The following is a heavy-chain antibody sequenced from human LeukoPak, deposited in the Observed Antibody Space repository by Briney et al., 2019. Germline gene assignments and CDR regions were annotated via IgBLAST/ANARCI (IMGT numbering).Heavy chain of an antibody. D-gene: IGHD3-9*01. J-gene: IGHJ4*02. V-gene: IGHV4-39*07. CDR2: IYYSGST. CDR1: GGSISSSSYY. CDR3: ARGPQTGTYYFDY. Sequence: SETLSLTCTVSGGSISSSSYYWGWIRQPPGKGLEWIGSIYYSGSTYYNPSLKSRVTISVDTSKNQFSLKLSSVTAADTAVYYCARGPQTGTYYFDYWGQGTLVTVSS.